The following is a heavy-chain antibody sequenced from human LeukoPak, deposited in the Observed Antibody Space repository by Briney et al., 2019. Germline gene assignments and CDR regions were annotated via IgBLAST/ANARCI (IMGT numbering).Heavy chain of an antibody. CDR1: GFTFSSYA. CDR2: ISYDGSNK. V-gene: IGHV3-30-3*01. CDR3: ARDGPIDRPKLRYFDWPFY. Sequence: GGSLRLSCAASGFTFSSYAMHWVRQAPGKGLEWVAVISYDGSNKYYADSVEGRFTISRDNSKNTLYLQMNSLRAEDTAVYYCARDGPIDRPKLRYFDWPFYWGQGTLVTVSS. D-gene: IGHD3-9*01. J-gene: IGHJ4*02.